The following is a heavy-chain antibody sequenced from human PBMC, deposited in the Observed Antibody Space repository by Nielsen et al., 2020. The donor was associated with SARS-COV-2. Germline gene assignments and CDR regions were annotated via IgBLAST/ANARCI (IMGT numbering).Heavy chain of an antibody. CDR3: AHSGNYYGSGIRWFDP. CDR1: GFSLSTSGVG. V-gene: IGHV2-5*02. J-gene: IGHJ5*02. Sequence: SGPTLVKPTQTLTLTCTFSGFSLSTSGVGVGWIRQPPGKALEWLALIYWDDDKRYSPSLKSRPTITKDTSKNQVVLTMTNMDPVDTATYYCAHSGNYYGSGIRWFDPWGQGTLVTVSS. D-gene: IGHD3-10*01. CDR2: IYWDDDK.